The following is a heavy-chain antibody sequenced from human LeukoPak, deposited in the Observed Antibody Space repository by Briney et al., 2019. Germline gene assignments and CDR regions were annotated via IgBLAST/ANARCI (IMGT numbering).Heavy chain of an antibody. V-gene: IGHV4-34*01. CDR3: ARVRYDYGDYYFDY. Sequence: PSETLSLTCAVYGGSFSGYYWSWIRQPPGEGLEWIGEINHSGSTNYNPSLKSRVTISVDTSKNQFSLKLSSVTAADTAVYYCARVRYDYGDYYFDYWGQGTLVTVSS. CDR1: GGSFSGYY. CDR2: INHSGST. J-gene: IGHJ4*02. D-gene: IGHD4-17*01.